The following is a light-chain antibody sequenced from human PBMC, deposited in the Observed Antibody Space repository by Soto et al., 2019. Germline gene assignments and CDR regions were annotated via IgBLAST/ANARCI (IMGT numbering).Light chain of an antibody. CDR1: ISDVGSYNL. CDR3: CSYAGTNTLV. Sequence: QSVLTQPASVSGSPGQSITISCTGTISDVGSYNLVSWYQQNPGKVPKLMIFEVSKRPSGVSNRFSGSKSGNTASLTISGLQAEDEADYFCCSYAGTNTLVFGGGTKVTVL. CDR2: EVS. V-gene: IGLV2-23*02. J-gene: IGLJ2*01.